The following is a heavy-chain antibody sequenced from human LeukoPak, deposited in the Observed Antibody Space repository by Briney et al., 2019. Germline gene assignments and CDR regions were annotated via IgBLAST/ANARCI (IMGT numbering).Heavy chain of an antibody. Sequence: GGSLRLSCAASGFTFSSYGMHWVRQAPGKGLEWVAFIRYDGSNKYYADSVEGRFTISRDNSKNTLYLQMNSLRAEDTAVYYCARDNTGTGQYWGQGTLVTVSS. J-gene: IGHJ4*02. CDR3: ARDNTGTGQY. CDR1: GFTFSSYG. CDR2: IRYDGSNK. V-gene: IGHV3-30*02. D-gene: IGHD4-17*01.